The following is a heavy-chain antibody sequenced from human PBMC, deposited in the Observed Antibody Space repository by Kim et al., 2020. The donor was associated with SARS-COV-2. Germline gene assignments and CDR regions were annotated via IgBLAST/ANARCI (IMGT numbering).Heavy chain of an antibody. CDR3: ARRRIAAAGIWFDP. CDR2: INAGNGNT. Sequence: ASVKVSCKASGYTFTSYAMHWVRQAPGQRLEWMGWINAGNGNTKYSQKFQGRVTITRDTSASTANMELSSLRYEDTAVYYCARRRIAAAGIWFDPWGQGTLVTVSS. J-gene: IGHJ5*02. D-gene: IGHD6-13*01. CDR1: GYTFTSYA. V-gene: IGHV1-3*01.